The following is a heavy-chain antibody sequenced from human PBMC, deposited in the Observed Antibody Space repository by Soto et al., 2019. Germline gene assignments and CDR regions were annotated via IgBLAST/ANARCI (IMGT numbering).Heavy chain of an antibody. V-gene: IGHV4-59*12. Sequence: SETLSLTCTVPGGSISSYYWSWIRQPPGKGLEWIGYIYHTGSTNYNPSLKSRVTISVDTSKNQFSLKLSSVTAADTAVYYCARLRVVVPAATSKGHYYYMDVWGKGTTVTVSS. CDR2: IYHTGST. D-gene: IGHD2-2*01. CDR1: GGSISSYY. CDR3: ARLRVVVPAATSKGHYYYMDV. J-gene: IGHJ6*03.